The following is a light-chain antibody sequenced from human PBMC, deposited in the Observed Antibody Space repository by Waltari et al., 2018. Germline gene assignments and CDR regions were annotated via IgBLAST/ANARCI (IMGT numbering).Light chain of an antibody. CDR2: GAS. Sequence: IVLTQSPDTLSLSPGQRATLSCRASQTINNNFLVWYQQKPGQAPRLLIHGASSRATGFPDRFSGSGSGTDFTLTISGLEPEDVAVYYCQQYDGSVLTFGGGTKVEI. CDR3: QQYDGSVLT. CDR1: QTINNNF. V-gene: IGKV3-20*01. J-gene: IGKJ4*01.